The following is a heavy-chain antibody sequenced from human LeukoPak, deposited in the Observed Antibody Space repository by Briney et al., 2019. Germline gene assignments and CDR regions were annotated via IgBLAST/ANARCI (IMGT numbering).Heavy chain of an antibody. CDR2: ISWNSGSI. Sequence: PGRSLRLSCAASGFTFDDYAMHWVRQAPGKGLEWVSGISWNSGSIGYADSVKGRFTISRDNAKNSLYLQMNSLRAEDTALYYCAKDMVYCSSTSCNDAFDIWGQGTMVTVSS. J-gene: IGHJ3*02. CDR1: GFTFDDYA. CDR3: AKDMVYCSSTSCNDAFDI. V-gene: IGHV3-9*01. D-gene: IGHD2-2*01.